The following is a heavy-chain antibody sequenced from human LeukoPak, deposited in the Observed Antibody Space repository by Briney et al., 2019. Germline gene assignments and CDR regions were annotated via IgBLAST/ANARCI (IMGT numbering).Heavy chain of an antibody. CDR2: INPSGGST. V-gene: IGHV1-46*01. CDR1: GYTFTSYY. CDR3: ARAGPYYDSSGYPLFDNY. D-gene: IGHD3-22*01. J-gene: IGHJ4*02. Sequence: ASVKVSCKASGYTFTSYYMHWVRQAPGQGLEWMGIINPSGGSTSYAQKFQGRVTMTRDTSTSTVYVELSSLRSEDTAVYYCARAGPYYDSSGYPLFDNYWGQGTLVTVSS.